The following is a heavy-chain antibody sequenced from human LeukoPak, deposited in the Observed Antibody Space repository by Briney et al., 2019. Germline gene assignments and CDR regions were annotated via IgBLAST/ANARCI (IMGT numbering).Heavy chain of an antibody. J-gene: IGHJ4*02. V-gene: IGHV4-30-4*01. Sequence: SETLSLTCTVSGGSISSSDYYWSWIRQPPGEGLEWIGYIYYSGSTYYNPSLKSRVTISVDTSKNQFSLKLSSVTAADTAVYYCAVWGAPAAIGVFDYWGQGTLVTVSS. CDR3: AVWGAPAAIGVFDY. CDR1: GGSISSSDYY. CDR2: IYYSGST. D-gene: IGHD2-2*02.